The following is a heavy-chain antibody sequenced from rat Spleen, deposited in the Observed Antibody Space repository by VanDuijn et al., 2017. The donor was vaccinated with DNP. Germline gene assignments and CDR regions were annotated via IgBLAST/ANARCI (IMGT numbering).Heavy chain of an antibody. CDR2: INTGSGGT. CDR1: GYTFTTFY. D-gene: IGHD1-4*01. Sequence: QVQLQQSGAELAKPGSSVKISCKASGYTFTTFYISWIKQTTGQGLECIGYINTGSGGTNYNEKFKGKATLTVDKSSSTAFMQLSSLTPDDSAVYYCARRRLPYWYFDFWGPGTMVTVSS. V-gene: IGHV1-43*01. J-gene: IGHJ1*01. CDR3: ARRRLPYWYFDF.